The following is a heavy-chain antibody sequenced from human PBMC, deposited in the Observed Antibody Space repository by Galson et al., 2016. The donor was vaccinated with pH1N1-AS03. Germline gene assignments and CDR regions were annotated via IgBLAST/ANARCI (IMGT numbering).Heavy chain of an antibody. CDR2: IYHNGAT. CDR1: GGSISGGSYY. Sequence: SETLSLTCTVSGGSISGGSYYWSWIRQTPEKGLEWIGEIYHNGATNYLPSLKSRVAISLDTSKNQFSLKLTPVTAADTAVYYCARCGVSSSIDYWGQGTLVTVSS. CDR3: ARCGVSSSIDY. D-gene: IGHD6-6*01. J-gene: IGHJ4*02. V-gene: IGHV4-39*07.